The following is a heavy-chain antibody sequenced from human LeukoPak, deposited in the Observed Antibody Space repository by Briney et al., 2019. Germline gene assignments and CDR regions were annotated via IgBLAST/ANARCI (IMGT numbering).Heavy chain of an antibody. V-gene: IGHV3-48*04. D-gene: IGHD3-10*01. CDR1: GFTFSSYS. CDR3: ARVLYYYGSGSYYKTTTYFDY. CDR2: ISSSGSTI. Sequence: PGGSLRLSCAASGFTFSSYSMNWVRQAPGKGLEWVSYISSSGSTIYYADSVKGRFTISRDNAKNSLYLQMNSLRAEDTAVYYCARVLYYYGSGSYYKTTTYFDYWGQGTLVTVSS. J-gene: IGHJ4*02.